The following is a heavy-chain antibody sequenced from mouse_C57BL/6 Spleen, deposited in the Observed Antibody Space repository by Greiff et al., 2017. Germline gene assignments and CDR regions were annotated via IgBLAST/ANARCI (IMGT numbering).Heavy chain of an antibody. Sequence: QVQLQQPGAELVKPGASVKMSCKASGYTFTSYWITWVKQRPGQGLEWIGDIYPGSGSTNYNEKFKSKATLTVDTSSSPAYMQLSSLTSADSAVYYCAGCSSYDWYIDVWGTGTTVTVSS. J-gene: IGHJ1*03. CDR1: GYTFTSYW. D-gene: IGHD1-1*01. CDR3: AGCSSYDWYIDV. V-gene: IGHV1-55*01. CDR2: IYPGSGST.